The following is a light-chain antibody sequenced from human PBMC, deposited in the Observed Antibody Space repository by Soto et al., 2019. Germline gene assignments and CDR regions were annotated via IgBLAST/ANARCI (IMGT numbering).Light chain of an antibody. V-gene: IGLV1-40*01. J-gene: IGLJ2*01. CDR3: QSYDSSLSGHVV. CDR1: SSNIGAGYD. CDR2: GNS. Sequence: QSVLTQPPSVSGAPGQRVTISCTGSSSNIGAGYDVHWYQQLPGTAPKLLIYGNSNRPSGVPDRFSGSKSGTLASLAITGLQAEDEADYYCQSYDSSLSGHVVFGGGTKLTVL.